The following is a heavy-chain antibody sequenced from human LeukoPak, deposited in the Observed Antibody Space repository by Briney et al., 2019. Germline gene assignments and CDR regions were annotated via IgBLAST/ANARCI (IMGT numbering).Heavy chain of an antibody. CDR1: GGSFTNYY. CDR2: INHSGST. D-gene: IGHD4-17*01. J-gene: IGHJ4*02. CDR3: ARDTGNDYGDYEMDY. V-gene: IGHV4-34*01. Sequence: SETLSLTCAVYGGSFTNYYWSWIRQPPGKGLEWIGEINHSGSTKYNPSLKSRVTISIDTSKNQFSLKLSSVTAADTAVYYCARDTGNDYGDYEMDYWGQGTLVTVSS.